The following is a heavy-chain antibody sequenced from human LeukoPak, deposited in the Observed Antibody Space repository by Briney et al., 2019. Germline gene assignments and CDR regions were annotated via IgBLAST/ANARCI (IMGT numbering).Heavy chain of an antibody. CDR3: ARGGPRFHTQH. J-gene: IGHJ1*01. Sequence: SETLSLTCTVSGGSISSYYWSWIRQPTGKGLEWIGYIYYSGSTNYNPSLKSRVTISVDTSKNQFSLKLSSVTAADTAVYYCARGGPRFHTQHWGQGTLVTVSS. V-gene: IGHV4-59*01. CDR2: IYYSGST. CDR1: GGSISSYY.